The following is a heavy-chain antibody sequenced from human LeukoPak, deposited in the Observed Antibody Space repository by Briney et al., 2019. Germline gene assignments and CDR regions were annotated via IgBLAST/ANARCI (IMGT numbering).Heavy chain of an antibody. Sequence: GGSLRLSCAASGFIFSDYYMSWIRQTPGKGLEWVSYISSGGSIKHYADSVTGRFTISRDNAKKSLYLQMNSLRAEDTALYYCTRDRDTGRVGTTDFDYWGQGTLVTVSS. CDR1: GFIFSDYY. CDR2: ISSGGSIK. D-gene: IGHD5-12*01. J-gene: IGHJ4*02. CDR3: TRDRDTGRVGTTDFDY. V-gene: IGHV3-11*04.